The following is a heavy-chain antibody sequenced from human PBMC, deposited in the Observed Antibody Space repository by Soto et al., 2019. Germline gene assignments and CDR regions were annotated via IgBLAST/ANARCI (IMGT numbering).Heavy chain of an antibody. D-gene: IGHD3-3*01. V-gene: IGHV3-23*01. CDR1: GFTFSSYA. CDR2: ISGSGGST. CDR3: AKGSITIFGVVTPTPNDD. Sequence: GGSLRLSCAASGFTFSSYAMSWVRQAPGKGLEWVSAISGSGGSTYYADSVKGRFTISRDNSKNTLYLQMNSLRAEDTAVYYCAKGSITIFGVVTPTPNDDWGQGTLVTVSS. J-gene: IGHJ4*02.